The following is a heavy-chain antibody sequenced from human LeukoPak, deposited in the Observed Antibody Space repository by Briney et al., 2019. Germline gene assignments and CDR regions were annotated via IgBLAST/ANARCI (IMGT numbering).Heavy chain of an antibody. V-gene: IGHV1-2*02. Sequence: ASVKVSCKGFGYTLTGYYIHWGGQAPGQGLEWMGCINPNSGGTKYAQKFQGRVTMTRDTSITTAYMELSRLTSDDTAVYYCARGGYYDSSGFAGSWGQGTLVTVSS. J-gene: IGHJ5*02. CDR3: ARGGYYDSSGFAGS. CDR2: INPNSGGT. D-gene: IGHD3-22*01. CDR1: GYTLTGYY.